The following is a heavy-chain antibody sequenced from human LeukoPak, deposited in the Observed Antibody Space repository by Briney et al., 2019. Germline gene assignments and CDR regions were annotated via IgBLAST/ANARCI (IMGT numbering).Heavy chain of an antibody. J-gene: IGHJ4*02. CDR1: GFTFSTYS. Sequence: GGSLRLSCAASGFTFSTYSLNWVRQAPGKGLEWVSYISSTSNTIYYADSVKGRFTISRDNSKNTLYLQMNSLRAEDTAVYYCAKDARVIAAAGIFGYWGQGTLVTVSS. CDR2: ISSTSNTI. D-gene: IGHD6-13*01. CDR3: AKDARVIAAAGIFGY. V-gene: IGHV3-48*01.